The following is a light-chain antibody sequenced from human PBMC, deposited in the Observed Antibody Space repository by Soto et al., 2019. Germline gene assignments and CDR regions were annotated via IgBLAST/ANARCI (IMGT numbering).Light chain of an antibody. CDR1: SSDVGGYNY. CDR3: SSYASNTTLI. CDR2: EVS. Sequence: QSALTQPASVSGSPGQSITISCTGSSSDVGGYNYVAWYQQYAGKAPKLIIYEVSNRPSGVSNRFSGAKSGNTASLNISGLQAEDEASYYCSSYASNTTLIFGGGTTLTVL. J-gene: IGLJ2*01. V-gene: IGLV2-14*01.